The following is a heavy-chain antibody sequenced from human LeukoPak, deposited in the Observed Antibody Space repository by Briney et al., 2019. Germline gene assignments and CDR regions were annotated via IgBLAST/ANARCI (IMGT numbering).Heavy chain of an antibody. D-gene: IGHD3-22*01. Sequence: PGGSLRLSCAASGFTFSSYGMHWVRQAPGKGLEWVAVIWYDGSNKYYADSVKGRFTISRDNSKNTLYLQMNSLRAEDTAAYYCAKDPRRNYYDSSGRVYYFDYWGQGTLVTVSS. J-gene: IGHJ4*02. CDR2: IWYDGSNK. V-gene: IGHV3-33*06. CDR1: GFTFSSYG. CDR3: AKDPRRNYYDSSGRVYYFDY.